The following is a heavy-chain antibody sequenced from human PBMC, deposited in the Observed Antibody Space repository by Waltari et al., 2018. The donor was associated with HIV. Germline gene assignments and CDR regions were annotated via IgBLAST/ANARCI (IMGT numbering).Heavy chain of an antibody. CDR2: INHSGST. J-gene: IGHJ4*02. D-gene: IGHD5-12*01. CDR3: ARGQSGYSGYDPPYFDY. CDR1: GGSFSGYY. Sequence: QVQLQQWGAGLLKPSETLSLTCAVYGGSFSGYYWSWIRQPPGKGLEWIGEINHSGSTNYNPSLKSRVTISVDTSKNQFSLKLSSVTAADTAVYYCARGQSGYSGYDPPYFDYWGQGTLVTVSS. V-gene: IGHV4-34*01.